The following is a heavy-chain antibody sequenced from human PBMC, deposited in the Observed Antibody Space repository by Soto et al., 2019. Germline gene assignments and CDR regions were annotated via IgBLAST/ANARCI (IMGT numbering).Heavy chain of an antibody. D-gene: IGHD3-3*01. CDR1: GFTFSSFG. J-gene: IGHJ2*01. CDR2: ISYDGSDT. V-gene: IGHV3-30*18. CDR3: VKDIHFFEIWYFDL. Sequence: EQLAESGGGVVQSGRSLRLSCEASGFTFSSFGMHWVRQAPCKGLEWVAVISYDGSDTYFADSVKGRFTISRDNSKNTVYLQMKSLRVDDTAVYYCVKDIHFFEIWYFDLWGRGSLGNVSS.